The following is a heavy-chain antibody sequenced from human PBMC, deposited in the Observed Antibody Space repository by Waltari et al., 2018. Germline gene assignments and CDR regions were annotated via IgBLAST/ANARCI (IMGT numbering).Heavy chain of an antibody. CDR1: GFRFSAYD. V-gene: IGHV3-23*01. CDR3: ARFRVSSGWYFDL. CDR2: LTYGGENT. Sequence: ELQLSESGGGVIQPGESLSLSCAASGFRFSAYDISWVRQAPGRGLEWVSALTYGGENTFYSDSVKGRFTVFRDDSKNTIHLQTNNLRPEDTGVYYCARFRVSSGWYFDLWGRGTLVTVSS. D-gene: IGHD6-13*01. J-gene: IGHJ2*01.